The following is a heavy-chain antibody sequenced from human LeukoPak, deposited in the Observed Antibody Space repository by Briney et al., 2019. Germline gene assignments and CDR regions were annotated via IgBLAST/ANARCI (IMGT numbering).Heavy chain of an antibody. CDR3: ARDLGYCSGGTCYVGYFDY. CDR1: GFTVSSNY. V-gene: IGHV3-66*01. J-gene: IGHJ4*02. CDR2: IYSDGSI. Sequence: GGSLRLSCAASGFTVSSNYMSWVRQAPGKGLEWVSLIYSDGSIFYADSVRGRFTISRDNSKNTLYLQMNSLRAEDTAVYFCARDLGYCSGGTCYVGYFDYWGQGTLVTVSS. D-gene: IGHD2-15*01.